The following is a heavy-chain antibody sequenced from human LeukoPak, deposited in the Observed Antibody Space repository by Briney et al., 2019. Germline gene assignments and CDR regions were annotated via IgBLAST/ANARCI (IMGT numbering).Heavy chain of an antibody. J-gene: IGHJ4*02. D-gene: IGHD2-15*01. Sequence: GGSLRLSCAASGFTFSSYSMNWVRQAPGKGLEWVSSISSSSHIYYADSVKGRFTISRDNAKNSLYLQMNSLRAEDTAVYYCARLLESYCSGGSCYPDYWGQGTLVTVSS. CDR2: ISSSSHI. V-gene: IGHV3-21*01. CDR3: ARLLESYCSGGSCYPDY. CDR1: GFTFSSYS.